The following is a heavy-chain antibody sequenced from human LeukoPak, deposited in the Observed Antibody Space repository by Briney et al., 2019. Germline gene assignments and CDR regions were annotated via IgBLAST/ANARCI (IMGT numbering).Heavy chain of an antibody. Sequence: GASVKVSCKASGYTFTGYYMHWVRQAPGQGLEWMGWINPNSGGTNYAQKFQGRVTMTRDTSISTAYMELSRLRSDDTAVYYCARGRGPSDRATITLVDYWGQGTLVTVSS. V-gene: IGHV1-2*02. CDR3: ARGRGPSDRATITLVDY. D-gene: IGHD5-24*01. J-gene: IGHJ4*02. CDR2: INPNSGGT. CDR1: GYTFTGYY.